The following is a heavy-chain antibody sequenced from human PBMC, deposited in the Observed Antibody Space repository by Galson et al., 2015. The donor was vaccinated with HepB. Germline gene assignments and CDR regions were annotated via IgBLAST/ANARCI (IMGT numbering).Heavy chain of an antibody. CDR3: ARGGASSRYFDS. J-gene: IGHJ4*02. D-gene: IGHD2-2*01. CDR1: GGSINNY. CDR2: IYYSGTT. V-gene: IGHV4-59*01. Sequence: LSLTCTVSGGSINNYWSWIRQPPGKGLEWVGWIYYSGTTNYSPSLKSRVTISVDTSNNQFSLKLSSVTAADTAVCYCARGGASSRYFDSWGQGTLVTVSS.